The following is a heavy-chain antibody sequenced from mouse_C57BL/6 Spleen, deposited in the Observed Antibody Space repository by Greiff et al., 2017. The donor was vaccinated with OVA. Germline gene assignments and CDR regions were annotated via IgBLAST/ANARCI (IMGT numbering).Heavy chain of an antibody. Sequence: EVQRVESGGGLVKPGGSLKLSCAASGFTFSSYTMSWVRQTPEKRLEWVATISGGGGNTYYPDSVKGRFTISRDNAKNTLYLQMSRLRAEDTAWYYCAREGQLPFDYWGQGTTLTVSS. D-gene: IGHD3-3*01. J-gene: IGHJ2*01. CDR1: GFTFSSYT. CDR3: AREGQLPFDY. CDR2: ISGGGGNT. V-gene: IGHV5-9*01.